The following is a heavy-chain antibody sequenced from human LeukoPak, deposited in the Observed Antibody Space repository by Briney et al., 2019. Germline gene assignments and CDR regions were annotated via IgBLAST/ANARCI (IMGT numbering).Heavy chain of an antibody. CDR3: ARHPFATPFDH. Sequence: SETLSLTCAVTGGSISSFYWSWIRQPPGKGLEWIGYVFYTGDPNSNPSLKSRVTMSLDTSKNQLSLRLTSVTAADTAVYYCARHPFATPFDHWGRGTLVTVSS. V-gene: IGHV4-59*08. CDR2: VFYTGDP. D-gene: IGHD2-15*01. CDR1: GGSISSFY. J-gene: IGHJ4*02.